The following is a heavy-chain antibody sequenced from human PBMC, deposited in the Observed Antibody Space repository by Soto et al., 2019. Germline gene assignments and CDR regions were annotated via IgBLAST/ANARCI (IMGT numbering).Heavy chain of an antibody. J-gene: IGHJ5*02. D-gene: IGHD2-15*01. CDR2: IYYGGST. CDR3: ARQRSVVVTPWWVDP. Sequence: SETLSLSCTVSCDSIPTYYCSLLPQSPGKGLEWIGFIYYGGSTNYNPSLKSRVTILLDTSKNQLSLKLSSVTAADTAVYYCARQRSVVVTPWWVDPWGQGTLVTVS. V-gene: IGHV4-59*08. CDR1: CDSIPTYY.